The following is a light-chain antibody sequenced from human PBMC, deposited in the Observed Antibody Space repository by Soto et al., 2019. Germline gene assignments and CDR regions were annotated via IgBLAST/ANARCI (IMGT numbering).Light chain of an antibody. CDR3: SSYTSSSTPWV. Sequence: QSALTQPASVSGSPGQSITISCTGTSSDVGGYNYVPWYQQHPGKAPKLMIYDVSNRPSGVSNRFSGSKSGNTASLTISGLQAEDEAHYYCSSYTSSSTPWVFGGGTKVTVL. V-gene: IGLV2-14*01. CDR1: SSDVGGYNY. J-gene: IGLJ3*02. CDR2: DVS.